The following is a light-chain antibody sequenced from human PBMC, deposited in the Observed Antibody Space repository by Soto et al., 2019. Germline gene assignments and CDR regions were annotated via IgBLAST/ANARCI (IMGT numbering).Light chain of an antibody. J-gene: IGKJ4*01. V-gene: IGKV3-20*01. CDR2: GAS. Sequence: EIVLTQSPGTLSLSPGERATLSCRASQSVSSSYLAWYQQKPGQAPRLLTYGASSRATGIPDRFSGSGSGTDFTLTISRLEPEDFAVYYCQQYGSSVVTFGGGTKAEIK. CDR3: QQYGSSVVT. CDR1: QSVSSSY.